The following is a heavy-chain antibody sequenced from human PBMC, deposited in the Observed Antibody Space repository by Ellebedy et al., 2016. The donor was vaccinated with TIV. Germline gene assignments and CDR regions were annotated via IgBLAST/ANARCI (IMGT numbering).Heavy chain of an antibody. D-gene: IGHD1-1*01. V-gene: IGHV3-48*04. J-gene: IGHJ4*02. CDR1: GFTFSSYS. Sequence: GESLKISXGASGFTFSSYSMNWLRQAPGKGLEWVSYIASSSSTIYYADSVKGRFTISRDNARSSLYLQLNSLGAEDTAVYYCARSRYNWNDAGYFDSWGQGTLVTVSS. CDR2: IASSSSTI. CDR3: ARSRYNWNDAGYFDS.